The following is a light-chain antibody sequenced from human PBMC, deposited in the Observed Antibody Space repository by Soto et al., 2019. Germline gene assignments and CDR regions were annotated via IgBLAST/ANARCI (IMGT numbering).Light chain of an antibody. J-gene: IGKJ5*01. V-gene: IGKV1-39*01. CDR2: GTS. CDR1: QAINTY. CDR3: QQSYSTLLIT. Sequence: DIQMTQSPSFLSASVGDRVTISCRASQAINTYLNWYQQKPGKAPKLLIYGTSDLQNGVPSRFSGGGSGTDCTLTISSLQPEDFATYYCQQSYSTLLITFGQGTRLEV.